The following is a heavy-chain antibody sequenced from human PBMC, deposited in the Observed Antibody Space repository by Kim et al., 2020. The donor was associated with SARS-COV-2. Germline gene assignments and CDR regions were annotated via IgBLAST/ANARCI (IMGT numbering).Heavy chain of an antibody. CDR3: AIGGGYSPFDY. CDR2: IKSDGSTT. J-gene: IGHJ4*02. D-gene: IGHD1-26*01. CDR1: GFTFSSFW. V-gene: IGHV3-74*01. Sequence: GSLRLSCAASGFTFSSFWMHWVRQAPGKGLVWVSCIKSDGSTTNYADSVKGRFTISRDNAKNTLYLQMNSLRAEDTAVYFCAIGGGYSPFDYWGQGTLVTLSS.